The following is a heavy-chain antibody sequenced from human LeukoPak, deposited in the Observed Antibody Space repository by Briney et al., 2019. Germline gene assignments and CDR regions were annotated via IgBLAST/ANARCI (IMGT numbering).Heavy chain of an antibody. CDR2: ISSSGSSL. CDR3: ARGLTLIKVVVTSANAFDI. V-gene: IGHV3-11*04. Sequence: GGSLRLSCAASGFTFSDYYMSWIRQAPGKGLEWVSYISSSGSSLYYADSVKGRFTISRDNAKNSLYLQMNSLRAEATAVYYCARGLTLIKVVVTSANAFDIWGQGTLVTVSS. D-gene: IGHD3-22*01. J-gene: IGHJ3*02. CDR1: GFTFSDYY.